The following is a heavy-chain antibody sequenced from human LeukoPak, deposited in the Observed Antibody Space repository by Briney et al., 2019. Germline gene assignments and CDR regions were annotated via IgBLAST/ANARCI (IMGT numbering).Heavy chain of an antibody. Sequence: SETLSLTCAVYGGSFSGYYWSWIRQPPGKGLEWIGSIYHSGSTYYNPSLKSRVTISVDTSKNQFSLKLSSVTAADTAVYYCARDNSIAAAGYWGQGTLVTVSS. CDR1: GGSFSGYY. V-gene: IGHV4-34*01. CDR3: ARDNSIAAAGY. CDR2: IYHSGST. J-gene: IGHJ4*02. D-gene: IGHD6-13*01.